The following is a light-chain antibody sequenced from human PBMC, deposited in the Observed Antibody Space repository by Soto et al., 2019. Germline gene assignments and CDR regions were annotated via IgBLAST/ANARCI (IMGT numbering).Light chain of an antibody. J-gene: IGKJ4*01. CDR2: AAS. CDR1: QDISSW. V-gene: IGKV1-12*01. Sequence: DLQMTQSPSSVSAYVGDRVTITCRASQDISSWLAWYQQKPGKAPKLLIYAASSLQSGVPSRFSGSGSATDFTLTIGSLQPEDIATYFCQQANSFPHTFGGGTKVEI. CDR3: QQANSFPHT.